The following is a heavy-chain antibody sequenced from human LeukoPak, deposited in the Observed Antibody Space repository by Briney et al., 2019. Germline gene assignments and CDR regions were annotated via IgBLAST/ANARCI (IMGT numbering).Heavy chain of an antibody. CDR1: GGSFSGYY. D-gene: IGHD4-17*01. V-gene: IGHV4-34*01. J-gene: IGHJ4*02. CDR3: ARSYRGSRTTVTTRVGKGLDY. Sequence: SETLSLTCAVYGGSFSGYYWSWIRQPPGKGLEWIGEINHSGSTNYNPSLKSRVTISVDTSKNQFSLKLSSVTAADTAVYYCARSYRGSRTTVTTRVGKGLDYWGQGTLVTVSS. CDR2: INHSGST.